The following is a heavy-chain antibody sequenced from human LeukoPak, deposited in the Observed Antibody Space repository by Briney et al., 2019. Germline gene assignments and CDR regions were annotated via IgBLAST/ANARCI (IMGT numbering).Heavy chain of an antibody. CDR1: GYTFTSYA. D-gene: IGHD5-18*01. Sequence: ASVKVSCKASGYTFTSYAMNWVRQAPGQGLEWMGRIIPILGIANYAQKFQGRVTITADKSTSTAYMELSSLRSEDTAVYYCASKIGKSYGFDYWGQGTLVTVSS. CDR2: IIPILGIA. J-gene: IGHJ4*02. CDR3: ASKIGKSYGFDY. V-gene: IGHV1-69*04.